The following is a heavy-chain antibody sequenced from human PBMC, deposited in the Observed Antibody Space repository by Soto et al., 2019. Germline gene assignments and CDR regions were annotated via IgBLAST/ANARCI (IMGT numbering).Heavy chain of an antibody. D-gene: IGHD5-12*01. J-gene: IGHJ4*02. CDR3: AKGGREEMATNPGFYYFDY. CDR1: GFTFSSYA. CDR2: ISGSGGST. Sequence: EVQLLESGGGLVQPGGSLRLSCAASGFTFSSYAMSWVRQAPGKGLEWVSAISGSGGSTYYADSVKGRFTISRDNSKNTLYLQMNSLRAEDTAVYYCAKGGREEMATNPGFYYFDYWGQGTLVTVSS. V-gene: IGHV3-23*01.